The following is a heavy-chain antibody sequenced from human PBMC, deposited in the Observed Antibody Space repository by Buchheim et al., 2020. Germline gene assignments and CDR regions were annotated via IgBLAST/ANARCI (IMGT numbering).Heavy chain of an antibody. V-gene: IGHV3-33*01. Sequence: QVQLVESGGGVVQPGRSLRLSCAASGFTFSSYGMHWVRQAPGKGLEWVAVIWYDGSNKYYADSVKGRFTISRDNSKNTLSLQMNSLRAEDTAVYYCARPADGFTFDYWGQGTL. CDR3: ARPADGFTFDY. J-gene: IGHJ4*02. CDR2: IWYDGSNK. CDR1: GFTFSSYG. D-gene: IGHD6-25*01.